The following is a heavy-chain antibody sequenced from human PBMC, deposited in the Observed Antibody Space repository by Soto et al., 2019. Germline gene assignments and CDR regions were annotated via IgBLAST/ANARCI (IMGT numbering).Heavy chain of an antibody. D-gene: IGHD2-15*01. CDR2: ISGSGGST. CDR1: GFTFSSYA. J-gene: IGHJ4*02. Sequence: GGSLRLSCAASGFTFSSYAMSWVRQAPGKGLEWVSAISGSGGSTYYADSVKGRFTISRDNSKNTLYLQMNSLRAEDTAVYYCAKEMVGYCSGGSCYGYDYWGQGTLVTVSS. V-gene: IGHV3-23*01. CDR3: AKEMVGYCSGGSCYGYDY.